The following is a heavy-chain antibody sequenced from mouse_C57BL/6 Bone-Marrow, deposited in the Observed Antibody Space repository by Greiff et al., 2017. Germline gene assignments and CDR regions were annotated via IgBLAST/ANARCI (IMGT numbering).Heavy chain of an antibody. V-gene: IGHV10-3*01. CDR3: VRDPITTVVATGAMDY. Sequence: EVQLVESGGGLVQPKGSLKLSCAASGFTFNTYAMHWVRQAPGKGLEWVARIRSKSSNYATYYADSVKDRFTISRDDSQSMLYLQMNNLKTEDTAMYYCVRDPITTVVATGAMDYWGQGTSVTVSS. D-gene: IGHD1-1*01. CDR2: IRSKSSNYAT. CDR1: GFTFNTYA. J-gene: IGHJ4*01.